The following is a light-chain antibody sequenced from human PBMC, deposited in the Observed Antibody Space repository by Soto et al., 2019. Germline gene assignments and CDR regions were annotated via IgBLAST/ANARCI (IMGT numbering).Light chain of an antibody. CDR2: DVS. CDR3: SSYTSSSTLGV. J-gene: IGLJ2*01. Sequence: QSALTQPASVSGSPGQSITISCTGTSGDVGGYNYVSWYQQHPSKAPKLMIYDVSHRPSGVSNRFSGSKSGNTASLTISGLQAEDEADYYCSSYTSSSTLGVFGGGTKLTVL. CDR1: SGDVGGYNY. V-gene: IGLV2-14*01.